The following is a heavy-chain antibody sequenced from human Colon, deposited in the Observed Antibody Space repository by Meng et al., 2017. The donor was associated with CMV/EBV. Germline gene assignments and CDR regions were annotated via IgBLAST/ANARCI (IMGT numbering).Heavy chain of an antibody. J-gene: IGHJ4*02. CDR2: IYWDDDK. CDR3: AHRMGRIAARVFDY. D-gene: IGHD6-6*01. CDR1: GCSLSTSGVG. Sequence: QIPLKGSGSPLVNPTPTLTLPCNFSGCSLSTSGVGVGWNRQPPGKALEWLALIYWDDDKRYSPSLKSRLTITKDTSKNQVVLTMTNMDPVDTATYYCAHRMGRIAARVFDYWGQGTLVTVSS. V-gene: IGHV2-5*02.